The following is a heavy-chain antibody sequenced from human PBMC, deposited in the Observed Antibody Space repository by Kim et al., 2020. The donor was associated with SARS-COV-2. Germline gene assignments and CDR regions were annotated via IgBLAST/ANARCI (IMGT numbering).Heavy chain of an antibody. CDR1: GFTFSSYG. D-gene: IGHD3-10*01. CDR3: AKGSIWFGELLGYGMDV. CDR2: ISYDGSNK. Sequence: GGSLRLSCAASGFTFSSYGMHWVRQAPGKGLEWVAVISYDGSNKYYADSVKGRFTISRDNSKNTLYLQMNSLRAEDTAVYYCAKGSIWFGELLGYGMDVWGQGTTVTVSS. V-gene: IGHV3-30*18. J-gene: IGHJ6*02.